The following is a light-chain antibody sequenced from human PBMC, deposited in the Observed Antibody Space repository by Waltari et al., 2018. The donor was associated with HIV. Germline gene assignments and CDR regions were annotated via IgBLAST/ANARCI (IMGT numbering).Light chain of an antibody. J-gene: IGKJ2*02. CDR3: QHYATSPPTCI. Sequence: EIVLTQSPATLSLSPGERITISCRASQALPTNRLAWYQQKPGQTPRFFLYGVSSRATDVSDRFSATGSGTEFTLTINRLEPEDFAIYYCQHYATSPPTCIFGQGTRLEI. CDR1: QALPTNR. V-gene: IGKV3-20*01. CDR2: GVS.